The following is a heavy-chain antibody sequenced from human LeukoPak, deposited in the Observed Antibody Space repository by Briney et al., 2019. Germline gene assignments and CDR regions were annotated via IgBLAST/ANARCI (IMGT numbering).Heavy chain of an antibody. CDR3: ARETGIQAIAAAGTNWFDP. D-gene: IGHD6-13*01. V-gene: IGHV1-3*01. Sequence: GASVKVSCKASGYTFTSYAMHWVRQAPGQRLEWMGWINAGNGNTKYSQKFQGRVTITRDTSASTAYMELSSLRSEDTAVYYCARETGIQAIAAAGTNWFDPWGQGTLVTVSS. J-gene: IGHJ5*02. CDR2: INAGNGNT. CDR1: GYTFTSYA.